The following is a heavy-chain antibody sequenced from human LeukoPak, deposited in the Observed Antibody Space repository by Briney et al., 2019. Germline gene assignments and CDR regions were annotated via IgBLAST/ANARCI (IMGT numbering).Heavy chain of an antibody. J-gene: IGHJ1*01. V-gene: IGHV3-23*01. D-gene: IGHD3-10*01. CDR3: AKYFASGSYYKLPH. Sequence: GGSLRLSCAASGLTFSNYAMNWVRQAPGKGLEWVSAVSNTGTVTYYADSVKGRFTISRDNSKNTLYLQMNSLRAEDTAVYYCAKYFASGSYYKLPHWGQAPWSPSPQ. CDR2: VSNTGTVT. CDR1: GLTFSNYA.